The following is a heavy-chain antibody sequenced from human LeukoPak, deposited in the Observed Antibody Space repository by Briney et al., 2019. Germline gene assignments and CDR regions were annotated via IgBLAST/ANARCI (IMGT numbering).Heavy chain of an antibody. V-gene: IGHV3-30-3*01. CDR1: GFTFSSYA. CDR3: ARGFGGYGD. Sequence: PGGSLRLSCAASGFTFSSYAMHWVRQAPGKGLEWVAVISYDGSNKYYADSVKGRFTISRDNSKNTLYLQMNSLRAEDTAVYYCARGFGGYGDWSQGTLVTVSS. CDR2: ISYDGSNK. D-gene: IGHD3-22*01. J-gene: IGHJ4*02.